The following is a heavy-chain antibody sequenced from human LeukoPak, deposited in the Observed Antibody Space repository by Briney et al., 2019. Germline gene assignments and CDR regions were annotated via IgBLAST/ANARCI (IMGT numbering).Heavy chain of an antibody. D-gene: IGHD3-3*01. Sequence: SETLSLTCAVYGGSFSGYYWSWIRQPPGKGLEWIGEINHSGSTNYNPSLKSRVTISVDTSKNQFSLKLSSVTAADTAVYYCARAPGVAKYYYYGMDVWGQGTTVTVSS. V-gene: IGHV4-34*01. J-gene: IGHJ6*02. CDR3: ARAPGVAKYYYYGMDV. CDR1: GGSFSGYY. CDR2: INHSGST.